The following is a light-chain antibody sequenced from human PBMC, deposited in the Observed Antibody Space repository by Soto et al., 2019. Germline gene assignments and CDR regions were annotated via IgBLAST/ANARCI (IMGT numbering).Light chain of an antibody. CDR2: DDS. CDR3: HVWDSSSEHV. Sequence: SYELAHPPSVSVAPGQTARITCGGNNIGSKSVHWYQQKPGQAPVLVVDDDSGRPSGIPERFSGSNSGNTATLTISRVEAGDEADYFCHVWDSSSEHVFGTGTKVTVL. J-gene: IGLJ1*01. V-gene: IGLV3-21*02. CDR1: NIGSKS.